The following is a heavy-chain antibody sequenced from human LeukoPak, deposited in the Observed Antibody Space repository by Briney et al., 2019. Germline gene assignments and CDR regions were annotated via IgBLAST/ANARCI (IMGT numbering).Heavy chain of an antibody. CDR3: LEGDGGGKGHIDY. J-gene: IGHJ4*02. V-gene: IGHV3-33*01. CDR1: GFTFTNYG. D-gene: IGHD2-21*01. Sequence: GKSLRLSCAASGFTFTNYGMHWVRQAPGKELEWVAVIWYDGSKKYYADSVKGRFTISRDNSKNTVYMQMNSMRVEDTAVYYWLEGDGGGKGHIDYWGQGTPVTVS. CDR2: IWYDGSKK.